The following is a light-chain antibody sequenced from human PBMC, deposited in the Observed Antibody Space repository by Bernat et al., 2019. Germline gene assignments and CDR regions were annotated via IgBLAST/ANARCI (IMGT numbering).Light chain of an antibody. CDR2: EVS. CDR1: SSDVGTYNL. V-gene: IGLV2-23*02. J-gene: IGLJ3*02. CDR3: CSYAGSGMGV. Sequence: QSALTQPASVSGSPGQSITISCTGTSSDVGTYNLVSWYQQHPGKAPKLMIYEVSKRPSGVSNRFSGSKSGNTASLPISGLQAEDEAEYYCCSYAGSGMGVFGGGTKLTVL.